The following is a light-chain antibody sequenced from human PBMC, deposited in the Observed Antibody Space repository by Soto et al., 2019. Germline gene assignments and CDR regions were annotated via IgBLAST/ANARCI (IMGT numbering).Light chain of an antibody. CDR2: KAS. CDR3: QQSYT. V-gene: IGKV1-5*03. J-gene: IGKJ5*01. CDR1: LSVSAW. Sequence: DIQLTQSPCALSASVGDRVTITCRASLSVSAWLAWYQVKPGKAPNLLIYKASILQSGVPSRFSGSASGAEFTLTISSLQPDDFGTYFCQQSYTFGQGTRLEIK.